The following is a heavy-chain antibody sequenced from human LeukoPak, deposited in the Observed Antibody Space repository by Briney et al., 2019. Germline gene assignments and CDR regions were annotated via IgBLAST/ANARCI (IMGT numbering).Heavy chain of an antibody. V-gene: IGHV1-69*01. CDR3: ARDSSRSGWDYYYMDV. J-gene: IGHJ6*03. Sequence: ASVKVSCKASGGTFSSYAISWVRQAPGQGLEWMGGIIPIFGTANYAQKFQGRVTITADESTSTAYMELSSLRSEDTAVYYCARDSSRSGWDYYYMDVWGKGTTVTVSS. CDR1: GGTFSSYA. CDR2: IIPIFGTA. D-gene: IGHD1-26*01.